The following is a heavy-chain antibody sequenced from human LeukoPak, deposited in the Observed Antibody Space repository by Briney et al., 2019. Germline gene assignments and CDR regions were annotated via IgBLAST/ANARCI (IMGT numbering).Heavy chain of an antibody. D-gene: IGHD5-12*01. V-gene: IGHV3-74*01. Sequence: GGSLRLSCAASGFTLTSYWMHWVRQAPGKGLVWVSRINGDATSTSYADSVKVRFTISRDNAKNTLYLQMNSLRADDTAVYYCARGNTGYGWGQGTLVTVSS. J-gene: IGHJ4*02. CDR2: INGDATST. CDR3: ARGNTGYG. CDR1: GFTLTSYW.